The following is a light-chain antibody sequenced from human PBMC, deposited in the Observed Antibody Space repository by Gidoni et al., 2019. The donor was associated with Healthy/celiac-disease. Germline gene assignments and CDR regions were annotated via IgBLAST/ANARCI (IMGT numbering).Light chain of an antibody. CDR2: QDS. CDR1: KLGDKY. J-gene: IGLJ1*01. V-gene: IGLV3-1*01. Sequence: SYELTQPPSVSVSPGQTASIPCSGDKLGDKYACWYQQKPGQSPVLVIYQDSKRPSGIPERFSGSNSGNTATLTISGTQAMDDADYYCQAWDSSTAVFGTGTKVTVL. CDR3: QAWDSSTAV.